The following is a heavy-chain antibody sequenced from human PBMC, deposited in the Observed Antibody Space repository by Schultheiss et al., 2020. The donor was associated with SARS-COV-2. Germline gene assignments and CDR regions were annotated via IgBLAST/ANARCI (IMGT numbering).Heavy chain of an antibody. Sequence: GGSLRLSCAASGFTFSSYAMHWVRQAPGKGLEWVSGISGSGGSTYYADSVKGRFTISRDNSKNTLYLQMNSLRAEDTAVYYCAKGASPTVTTGFDYWGQGTLVTVSS. J-gene: IGHJ4*02. D-gene: IGHD4-17*01. CDR1: GFTFSSYA. CDR2: ISGSGGST. V-gene: IGHV3-23*01. CDR3: AKGASPTVTTGFDY.